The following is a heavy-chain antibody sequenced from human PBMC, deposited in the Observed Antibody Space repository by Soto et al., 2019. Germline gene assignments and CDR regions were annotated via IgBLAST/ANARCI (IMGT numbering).Heavy chain of an antibody. CDR2: IWYDGSNK. CDR3: ARVLQAEAFAYCTNGVCPRKVSYYYYGMDV. CDR1: GFTFSSYG. V-gene: IGHV3-33*01. D-gene: IGHD2-8*01. J-gene: IGHJ6*02. Sequence: QVQLVESGGGVVQPGRSLRLSCAASGFTFSSYGMHWVRQAPGKGLEWVAVIWYDGSNKYYADSVKGRFTISRDNSKNTLYLQMNSLRAEDTAVYYCARVLQAEAFAYCTNGVCPRKVSYYYYGMDVWGQGTTVTVSS.